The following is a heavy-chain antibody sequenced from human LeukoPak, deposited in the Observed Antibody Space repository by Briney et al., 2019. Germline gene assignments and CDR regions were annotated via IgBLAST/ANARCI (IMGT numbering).Heavy chain of an antibody. V-gene: IGHV4-61*01. J-gene: IGHJ5*02. D-gene: IGHD3-10*01. CDR2: ISDSGST. CDR3: ARIYGSGARRHNWFDP. Sequence: SETLSLTCTVSGGSVSSESYYWSWIRQPPGKGLEWIGYISDSGSTKYNPSLKSRVTITVDTSKNQSSLRLKSVTAADTAVYYCARIYGSGARRHNWFDPWGQGTLVTVSS. CDR1: GGSVSSESYY.